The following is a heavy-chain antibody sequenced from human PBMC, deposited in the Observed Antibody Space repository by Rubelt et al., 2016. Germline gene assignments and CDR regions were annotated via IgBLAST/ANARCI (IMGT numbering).Heavy chain of an antibody. Sequence: QVQLQQWGAGLLKPSETLSLTCAVYGGSFSGYYWSWIRQPPGKGLEWIGEINHSGSTNYNPSLKSGVNISVDTAKNQFSLKLGCVTAADTAVYYCARGRGCITMVRGASPFDYWGQGTLVTVSS. V-gene: IGHV4-34*01. D-gene: IGHD3-10*01. CDR1: GGSFSGYY. CDR2: INHSGST. CDR3: ARGRGCITMVRGASPFDY. J-gene: IGHJ4*02.